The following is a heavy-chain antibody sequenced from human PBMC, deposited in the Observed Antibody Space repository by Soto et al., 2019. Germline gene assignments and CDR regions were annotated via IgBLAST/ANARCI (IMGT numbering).Heavy chain of an antibody. CDR1: GYSIRNGYY. CDR3: ARVGPYCGGDCYSPTT. CDR2: IYHSGST. D-gene: IGHD2-21*02. V-gene: IGHV4-38-2*02. Sequence: PSETLSLTCTVSGYSIRNGYYWGWIRQPPGKGLEWIGTIYHSGSTYDNPSLKSRVTISVDASENNFSLKLSSVTAADTAVYYCARVGPYCGGDCYSPTTWGQGTLVTVSS. J-gene: IGHJ5*02.